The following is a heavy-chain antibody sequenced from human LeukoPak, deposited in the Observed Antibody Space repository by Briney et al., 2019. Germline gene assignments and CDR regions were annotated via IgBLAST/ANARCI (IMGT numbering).Heavy chain of an antibody. CDR2: LYYTGSA. D-gene: IGHD2-15*01. V-gene: IGHV4-39*01. CDR3: ARGFSALVGSGNWFDS. Sequence: SETLSLTCTVSGGSISSSGHFWGWIRQSPGKGLEWIGSLYYTGSAYYNPSLKSRVTISVDTSKNQFSLRLTSVTAADTDVYYCARGFSALVGSGNWFDSWGQGTLVTVSS. CDR1: GGSISSSGHF. J-gene: IGHJ5*01.